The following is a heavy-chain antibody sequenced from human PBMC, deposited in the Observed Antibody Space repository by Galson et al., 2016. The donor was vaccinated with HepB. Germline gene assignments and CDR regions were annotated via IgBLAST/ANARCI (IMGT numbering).Heavy chain of an antibody. CDR3: ARTPTVTTLGDFDVFYGMDV. CDR1: GGTFSSYN. V-gene: IGHV1-69*13. Sequence: SVKVSCKASGGTFSSYNISWVRLPPGQGLEWMGGIIPMFGIANYAQKFQGRVTITADESTSTAYMDLSSLRSEDTAVYYCARTPTVTTLGDFDVFYGMDVWGQGTTVTVSS. CDR2: IIPMFGIA. D-gene: IGHD4-17*01. J-gene: IGHJ6*02.